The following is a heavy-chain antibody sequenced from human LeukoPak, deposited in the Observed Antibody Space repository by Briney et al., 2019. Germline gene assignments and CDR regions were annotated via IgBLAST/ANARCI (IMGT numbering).Heavy chain of an antibody. CDR1: GYTFTSYG. CDR3: ARDLGAGDYDFWSGYYTSLGYYFDY. D-gene: IGHD3-3*01. Sequence: ASVKVSCKASGYTFTSYGISWVRQAPGQGLEWMGWISAYNGNTNYAQKLQGRVTMTTDTSTSTAYMELRSLRSDDTAVYYCARDLGAGDYDFWSGYYTSLGYYFDYWGQGTLVTVSS. J-gene: IGHJ4*02. V-gene: IGHV1-18*01. CDR2: ISAYNGNT.